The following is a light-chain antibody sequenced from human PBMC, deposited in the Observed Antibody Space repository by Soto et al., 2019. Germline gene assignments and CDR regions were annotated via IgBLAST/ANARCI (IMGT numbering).Light chain of an antibody. CDR3: QQYNNWPRT. J-gene: IGKJ2*01. V-gene: IGKV3-15*01. CDR1: QSVSSN. Sequence: EIVMPQSPATLSVSPGERATLSCRASQSVSSNLAGYQQKPGQAPRLLIYGASSRATGITARFSGSGSGTEFTLTISSLQSEDFSVYYCQQYNNWPRTFGQGTKLEIK. CDR2: GAS.